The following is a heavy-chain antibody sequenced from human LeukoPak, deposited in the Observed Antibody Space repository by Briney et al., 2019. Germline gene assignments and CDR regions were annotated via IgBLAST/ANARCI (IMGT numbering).Heavy chain of an antibody. CDR2: IYYSGST. CDR1: GGSISSYY. V-gene: IGHV4-59*01. CDR3: ARTNTAMVTLTFDY. J-gene: IGHJ4*02. D-gene: IGHD5-18*01. Sequence: SETLSLTCTVSGGSISSYYWSWIRQPPGKGLEWIGYIYYSGSTNYNPSLKSRVTISVDTSKNQFSLKLSSVTAADTAAYYCARTNTAMVTLTFDYWGQGTLVTVSS.